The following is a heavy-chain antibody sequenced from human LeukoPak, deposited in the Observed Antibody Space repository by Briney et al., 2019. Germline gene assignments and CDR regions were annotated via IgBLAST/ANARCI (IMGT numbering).Heavy chain of an antibody. CDR2: INHSGST. Sequence: SETLSLTCAVYGGSLSGYYWSWIRQPPGKGLEWIGQINHSGSTNYNPFLKSRVTISVDTSKNHFSLKLTSVTAADTSVYYCAKAGYQLIGVSVDWFDPWGQGTLVTVSS. V-gene: IGHV4-34*01. J-gene: IGHJ5*02. CDR1: GGSLSGYY. CDR3: AKAGYQLIGVSVDWFDP. D-gene: IGHD2-2*01.